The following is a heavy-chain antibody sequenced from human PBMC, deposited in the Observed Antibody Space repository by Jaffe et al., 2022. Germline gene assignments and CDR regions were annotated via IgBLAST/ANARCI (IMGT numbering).Heavy chain of an antibody. Sequence: QVQLVQSGAEVKKPGASVKVSCKASGYTFTSYYMHWVRQAPGQGLEWMGIINPSGGSTSYAQKFQGRVTMTRDTSTSTVYMELSSLRSEDTAVYYCARGRLRAVAGPSWFDPWGQGTLVTVSS. J-gene: IGHJ5*02. CDR1: GYTFTSYY. CDR2: INPSGGST. V-gene: IGHV1-46*01. CDR3: ARGRLRAVAGPSWFDP. D-gene: IGHD6-19*01.